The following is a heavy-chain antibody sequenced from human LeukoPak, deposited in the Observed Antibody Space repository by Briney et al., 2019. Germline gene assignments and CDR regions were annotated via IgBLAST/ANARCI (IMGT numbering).Heavy chain of an antibody. J-gene: IGHJ6*03. V-gene: IGHV3-21*01. CDR2: ISSSSYI. CDR3: AGGYSDSSGYYYYYMDV. Sequence: GGSLRLSCAVSGLTFSSYSMNWVRQAPGKGLEWVSSISSSSYIYYADSVKGRFTVSRDNAKNSLYLQMNSLRAEDKAVYYCAGGYSDSSGYYYYYMDVWGKGTTVTVSS. D-gene: IGHD3-22*01. CDR1: GLTFSSYS.